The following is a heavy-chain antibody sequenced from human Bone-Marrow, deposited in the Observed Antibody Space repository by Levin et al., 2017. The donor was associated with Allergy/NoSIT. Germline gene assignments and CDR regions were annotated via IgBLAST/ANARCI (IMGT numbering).Heavy chain of an antibody. CDR1: GFSVSSTY. CDR3: AKGEFDS. CDR2: ISSGGDT. J-gene: IGHJ5*01. Sequence: GESLKISCAASGFSVSSTYMHWVRQAPGKGLEWVSLISSGGDTHYAESVKGRFTISRDNSKNTLSLQMNSLRVEDSAVYYCAKGEFDSWGQGTPVTVSS. V-gene: IGHV3-53*01.